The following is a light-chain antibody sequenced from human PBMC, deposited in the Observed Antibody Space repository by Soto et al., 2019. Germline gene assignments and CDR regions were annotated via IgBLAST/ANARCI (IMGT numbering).Light chain of an antibody. Sequence: DIQITQSPSTLSASVGDRVTIPCRASQSISSWLAWYQQKPGKAPKLLIYDASSLESGVPSRFSGSGSGTEFTLTISSLQPDDFETDDCQRYNSYSWTFGQGTKVDIK. CDR1: QSISSW. CDR2: DAS. CDR3: QRYNSYSWT. V-gene: IGKV1-5*01. J-gene: IGKJ1*01.